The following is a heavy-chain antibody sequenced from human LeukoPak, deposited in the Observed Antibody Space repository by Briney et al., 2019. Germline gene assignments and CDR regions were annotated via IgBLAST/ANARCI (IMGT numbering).Heavy chain of an antibody. CDR1: GFTFSIYS. CDR3: ARDLVAAANFDY. CDR2: ISSSSRYT. D-gene: IGHD2-15*01. V-gene: IGHV3-21*01. J-gene: IGHJ4*02. Sequence: GGSLRLSCAAFGFTFSIYSMNWVRQAPGKGLEWVSSISSSSRYTYYADSVKGRFTISRDNAKNSLYLQMNSLRAEDTAVYYCARDLVAAANFDYWGQGTLVTVSS.